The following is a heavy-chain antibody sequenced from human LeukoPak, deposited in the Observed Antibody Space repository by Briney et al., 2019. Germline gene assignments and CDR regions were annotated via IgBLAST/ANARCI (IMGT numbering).Heavy chain of an antibody. CDR1: GDSISSDY. J-gene: IGHJ5*02. D-gene: IGHD6-6*01. V-gene: IGHV4-4*07. CDR2: IHGSGST. Sequence: SETLSLKCLVSGDSISSDYWSWIRQPAGKGLEWIGRIHGSGSTNYNPSLKSRVTMSVHPSKNQFSLKLSSVTAADTAVYYCARHPSIAARPFNWFDPWGQGTLVTVSS. CDR3: ARHPSIAARPFNWFDP.